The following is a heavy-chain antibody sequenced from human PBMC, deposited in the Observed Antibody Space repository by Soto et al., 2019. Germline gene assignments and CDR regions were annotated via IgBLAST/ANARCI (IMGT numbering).Heavy chain of an antibody. CDR1: DDSSSNYK. V-gene: IGHV4-59*08. J-gene: IGHJ6*02. Sequence: SETLSLTCTVSDDSSSNYKWSWIRQPPGRRLERIGYIASNGSTSYNPSLQSRVTISIDTSTKHFFLKLSSVTAAHTAVYYCLRQGFGRLHGLVDVWGQGTTVT. CDR3: LRQGFGRLHGLVDV. CDR2: IASNGST. D-gene: IGHD3-10*01.